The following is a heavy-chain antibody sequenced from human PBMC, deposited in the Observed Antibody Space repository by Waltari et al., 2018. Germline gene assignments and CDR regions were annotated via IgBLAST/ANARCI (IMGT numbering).Heavy chain of an antibody. V-gene: IGHV1-69*01. J-gene: IGHJ3*02. Sequence: QVQLVQSGAEVKKPGSSVQVSCKASGGTFSSYAISWVRQAPGQGLEWMGGIIPIFGQANYEQKCQGRATITADESTSTAYMELSSLRSEDTAVYYCARARTPDIVLMVYANTYAFDIWGQGTMVTVSS. D-gene: IGHD2-8*01. CDR3: ARARTPDIVLMVYANTYAFDI. CDR1: GGTFSSYA. CDR2: IIPIFGQA.